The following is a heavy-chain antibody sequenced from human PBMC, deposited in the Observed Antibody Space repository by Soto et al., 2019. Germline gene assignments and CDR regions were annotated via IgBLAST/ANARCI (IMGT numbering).Heavy chain of an antibody. CDR2: IIPIFGTA. CDR1: GGTFSSYA. D-gene: IGHD1-7*01. Sequence: SVKVSCKASGGTFSSYAISWVRQAPGQGLEWMGGIIPIFGTANYAQKFQGRVTITADKSTSTAYMELSSLRSEDTAVYYCARGPLINWNYGVVVPYYYYYYGMDVWGQGTTVTVSS. CDR3: ARGPLINWNYGVVVPYYYYYYGMDV. J-gene: IGHJ6*02. V-gene: IGHV1-69*06.